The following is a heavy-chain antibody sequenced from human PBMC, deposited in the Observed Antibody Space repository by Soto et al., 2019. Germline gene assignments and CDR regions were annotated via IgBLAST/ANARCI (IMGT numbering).Heavy chain of an antibody. CDR1: GFTFSGYF. CDR3: AKDLHNYGMDV. Sequence: GGSLRLSCAASGFTFSGYFMVWVRQAPGKGLEWVSSVSKDGSSTYYVDSVKGRFTISRDNSKNTLHLLMDSLRGEDTAVYYCAKDLHNYGMDVWGQGTTVTVSS. V-gene: IGHV3-23*01. CDR2: VSKDGSST. J-gene: IGHJ6*02.